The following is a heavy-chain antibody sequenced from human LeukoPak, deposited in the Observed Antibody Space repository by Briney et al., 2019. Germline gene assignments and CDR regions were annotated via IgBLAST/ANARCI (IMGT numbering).Heavy chain of an antibody. V-gene: IGHV4-59*08. J-gene: IGHJ4*02. CDR3: ARLGIAVAGAFDY. CDR2: IYYSGST. Sequence: PSETLSLTCTVSGGSISSYYWSWIRQPPGKGLEWIGYIYYSGSTNYNPSLKSRVTISVDTSKNQFSLKLNSVTAADTAVYYCARLGIAVAGAFDYWGQGTLVTVSS. CDR1: GGSISSYY. D-gene: IGHD6-19*01.